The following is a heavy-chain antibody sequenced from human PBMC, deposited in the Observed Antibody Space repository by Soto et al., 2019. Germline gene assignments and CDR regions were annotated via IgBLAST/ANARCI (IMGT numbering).Heavy chain of an antibody. V-gene: IGHV1-18*01. CDR3: ARGVRDYGDYYFDY. CDR2: ISVFNDNT. J-gene: IGHJ4*02. D-gene: IGHD4-17*01. CDR1: VYTFPSYG. Sequence: ASVTVSCKTSVYTFPSYGSTWVRQAPGQGLEWMGWISVFNDNTNYAQKLQDRVTMTTDTSTSTAYMELRSLRSDDTAVYYCARGVRDYGDYYFDYWGQGTLVTVSS.